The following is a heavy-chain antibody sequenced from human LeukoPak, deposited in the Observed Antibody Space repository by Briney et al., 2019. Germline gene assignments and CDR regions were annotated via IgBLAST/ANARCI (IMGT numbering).Heavy chain of an antibody. V-gene: IGHV3-20*04. CDR1: GFTFDDYG. CDR3: ARGLRYYYYYYMDV. D-gene: IGHD3-9*01. Sequence: AGGYLRLSCTASGFTFDDYGMSWVRQAPGKGLEWISGIHWNGDTTNYAASVEGRFTISRDNAKNSLYLQMNSLRAEDTALYYCARGLRYYYYYYMDVWGKGTTVTVSS. J-gene: IGHJ6*03. CDR2: IHWNGDTT.